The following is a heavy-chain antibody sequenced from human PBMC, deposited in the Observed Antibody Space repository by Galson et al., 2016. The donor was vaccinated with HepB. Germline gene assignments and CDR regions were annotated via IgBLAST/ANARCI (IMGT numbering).Heavy chain of an antibody. D-gene: IGHD2-15*01. CDR2: IFPGDSDT. CDR3: ATRTYCSGGSCWNS. V-gene: IGHV5-51*01. Sequence: QSGAAAKKPGDSLKISCKGSGYNFNNSWIAWVRQMPGKGLEWMAIIFPGDSDTPYGPSFQGHVTISADKSTGAAYLQWDSLRASDTAMYFCATRTYCSGGSCWNSWGQGTLVIVSS. J-gene: IGHJ4*02. CDR1: GYNFNNSW.